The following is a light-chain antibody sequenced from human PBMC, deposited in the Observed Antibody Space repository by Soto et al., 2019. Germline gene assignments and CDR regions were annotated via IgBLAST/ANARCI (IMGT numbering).Light chain of an antibody. V-gene: IGKV3-15*01. J-gene: IGKJ1*01. Sequence: EIALTQSPATLSLSPGERATLSCRASQSVSRYLAWYQQKPGQAPRLLIYGASTRATGIPARFSGSGSGTEFTLTISSLQSEDFAVYYCQQYSIWRTFGQGTKVDIK. CDR1: QSVSRY. CDR3: QQYSIWRT. CDR2: GAS.